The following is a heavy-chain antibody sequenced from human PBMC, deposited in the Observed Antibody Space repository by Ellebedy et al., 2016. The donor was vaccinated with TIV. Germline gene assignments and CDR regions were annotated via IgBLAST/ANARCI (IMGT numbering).Heavy chain of an antibody. CDR3: ARDGVGTAFDY. J-gene: IGHJ4*02. CDR2: IRSSGSVM. Sequence: PGGSLRLSCAGSGFTFSSYEMNWVRQAPGKGLEWLSYIRSSGSVMFYADSVKCRFTISRDNAKNLLYLQMNSLRAEDTAIYYCARDGVGTAFDYWGQGTLVTVSS. CDR1: GFTFSSYE. D-gene: IGHD2-21*02. V-gene: IGHV3-48*03.